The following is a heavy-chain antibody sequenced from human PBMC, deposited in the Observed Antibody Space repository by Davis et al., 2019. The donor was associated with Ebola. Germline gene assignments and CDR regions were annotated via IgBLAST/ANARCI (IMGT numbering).Heavy chain of an antibody. D-gene: IGHD3-10*01. CDR3: ARGVRTAFDI. Sequence: SETLSLTCAVYGGSFSGYYWSWIRQPPGKGLEWIGEINHSGSTNYNPSLESRVTISVDTSKNQFSLKLSSVTAADTAVYYCARGVRTAFDIWGQGTMVTVSS. V-gene: IGHV4-34*01. J-gene: IGHJ3*02. CDR2: INHSGST. CDR1: GGSFSGYY.